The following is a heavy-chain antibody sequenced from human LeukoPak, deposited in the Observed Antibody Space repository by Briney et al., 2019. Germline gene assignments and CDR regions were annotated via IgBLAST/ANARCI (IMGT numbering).Heavy chain of an antibody. Sequence: PGGSLRLSCAASGFTFSSYEMNWVRQAPGKGLEWVSHISSSGSTIYYADSVKGRFTISRDNAKNSLYLQMNSLRAEDTAVYYCARADGYSSWFVHWGQGTLVTVSS. V-gene: IGHV3-48*03. CDR1: GFTFSSYE. J-gene: IGHJ5*02. CDR2: ISSSGSTI. CDR3: ARADGYSSWFVH. D-gene: IGHD5-18*01.